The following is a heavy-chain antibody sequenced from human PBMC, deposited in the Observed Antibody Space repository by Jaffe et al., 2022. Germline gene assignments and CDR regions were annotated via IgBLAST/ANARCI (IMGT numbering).Heavy chain of an antibody. CDR2: IYYSGST. J-gene: IGHJ4*02. CDR1: GGSISSSSYY. Sequence: QLQLQESGPGLVKPSETLSLTCTVSGGSISSSSYYWGWIRQPPGKGLEWIGSIYYSGSTYYNPSLKSRVTISVDTSKNQFSLKLSSVTAADTAVYYCARHGPYFDWTVPSYYFDYWGQGTLVTVSS. D-gene: IGHD3-9*01. CDR3: ARHGPYFDWTVPSYYFDY. V-gene: IGHV4-39*01.